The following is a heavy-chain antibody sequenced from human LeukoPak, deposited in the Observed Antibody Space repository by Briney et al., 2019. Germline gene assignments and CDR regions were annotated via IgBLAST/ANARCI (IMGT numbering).Heavy chain of an antibody. J-gene: IGHJ4*02. Sequence: NPSETLSLTCTVSGGSISSYYWSWIRQPPGKGLEWIGYIYKSGSTNYNPSLKSRVTISVDTSKNQFSLRLSSVTAADTAVYYCARQVAVAGTYGLTDWGQGTLVTVSS. CDR1: GGSISSYY. CDR3: ARQVAVAGTYGLTD. V-gene: IGHV4-59*08. CDR2: IYKSGST. D-gene: IGHD6-19*01.